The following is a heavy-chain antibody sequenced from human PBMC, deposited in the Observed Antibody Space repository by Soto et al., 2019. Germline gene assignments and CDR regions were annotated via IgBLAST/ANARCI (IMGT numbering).Heavy chain of an antibody. D-gene: IGHD4-17*01. J-gene: IGHJ6*03. CDR3: ARGTYGDYMNYYYMDV. V-gene: IGHV4-34*01. CDR2: INHSGST. Sequence: SETLSLTCAVYGGSFSDYYWSWIRQPPGKGLEWIGEINHSGSTNYNPSLKSRVTISVDTSKSQFSLRLSSVTAADTAVYYCARGTYGDYMNYYYMDVWVKGTTVTVS. CDR1: GGSFSDYY.